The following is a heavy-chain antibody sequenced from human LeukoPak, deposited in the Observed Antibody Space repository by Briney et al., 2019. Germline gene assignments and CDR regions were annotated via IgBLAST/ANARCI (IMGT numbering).Heavy chain of an antibody. Sequence: QSGGSLRLPCAASGFPFRKSRMHWVRQAPGKALEWVAVIWYDGSNEYYADAVKGQFIISRDNSKNTVHLQMNSLRVEDTSVYYCARNISMFVNAFDLWGQGTLVAVSS. D-gene: IGHD3-10*02. V-gene: IGHV3-33*01. CDR2: IWYDGSNE. J-gene: IGHJ3*01. CDR1: GFPFRKSR. CDR3: ARNISMFVNAFDL.